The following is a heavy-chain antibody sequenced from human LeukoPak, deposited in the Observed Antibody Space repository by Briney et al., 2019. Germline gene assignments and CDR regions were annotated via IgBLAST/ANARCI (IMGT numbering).Heavy chain of an antibody. J-gene: IGHJ4*02. CDR3: AREGVEMATKYYFDY. V-gene: IGHV1-69*05. D-gene: IGHD5-24*01. CDR1: GGTFSSYA. Sequence: SVKVSCKASGGTFSSYAISWLRQAPGQGLEWMGGIIPIFGTANYAQKFQGRVTITTDESTSTAYLELSSLRSEDTAVYYCAREGVEMATKYYFDYWGQGTLVTVSS. CDR2: IIPIFGTA.